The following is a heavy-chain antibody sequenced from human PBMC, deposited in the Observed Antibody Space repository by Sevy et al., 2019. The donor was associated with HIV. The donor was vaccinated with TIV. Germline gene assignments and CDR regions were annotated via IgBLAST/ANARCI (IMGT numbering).Heavy chain of an antibody. V-gene: IGHV3-48*02. CDR2: ISRTSTTT. CDR1: GFTFSTYS. D-gene: IGHD3-22*01. J-gene: IGHJ5*02. Sequence: GGSLRLSCKASGFTFSTYSMHWVRQAPGKGLEWVSSISRTSTTTYYADSAKGRFTISRDNAKNSLYLQMNSLRDEDTAVYYCAREAYYYDGREENWFDPWGQGTLVTVSS. CDR3: AREAYYYDGREENWFDP.